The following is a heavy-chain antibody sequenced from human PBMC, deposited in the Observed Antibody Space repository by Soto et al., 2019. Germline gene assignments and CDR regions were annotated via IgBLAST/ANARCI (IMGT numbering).Heavy chain of an antibody. CDR2: ISSSGTYT. CDR3: SRAKLVVEGRFDS. D-gene: IGHD3-22*01. Sequence: PGGSLRLSCAASGFSFSDYYMNWIRQAPGKGLEWISYISSSGTYTNYADSVRGRFTMSRDSAKNSLYLQMDGLRAEDTAVYYCSRAKLVVEGRFDSCAQRAVVTVSS. J-gene: IGHJ4*02. V-gene: IGHV3-11*06. CDR1: GFSFSDYY.